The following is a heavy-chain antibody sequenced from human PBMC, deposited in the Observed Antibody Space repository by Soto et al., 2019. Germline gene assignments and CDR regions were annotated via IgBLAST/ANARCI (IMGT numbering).Heavy chain of an antibody. J-gene: IGHJ5*02. CDR1: GGPISSGGYY. D-gene: IGHD3-22*01. CDR3: ATYDSSDYYSGSPIGWFDP. V-gene: IGHV4-31*11. Sequence: SETLSLTCAVSGGPISSGGYYWSWIRQHPGKGLEWIGYIYYSGSTYYNPSLKSRVTISVDTSKNQFSLKLSSVTAADTAVYYCATYDSSDYYSGSPIGWFDPWGQGTLVTVSS. CDR2: IYYSGST.